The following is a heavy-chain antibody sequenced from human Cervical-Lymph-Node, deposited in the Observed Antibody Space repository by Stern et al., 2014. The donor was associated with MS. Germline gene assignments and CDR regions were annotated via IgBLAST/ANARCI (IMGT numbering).Heavy chain of an antibody. D-gene: IGHD2-15*01. CDR3: ARGIWSFDL. V-gene: IGHV5-51*01. J-gene: IGHJ5*02. CDR1: GYTFTTYW. CDR2: IYPGDSDT. Sequence: VQLVQSGAEVKKPGESLAISCECSGYTFTTYWIGWVRQVPGKGLEWMGSIYPGDSDTTYNPSIEGQVTISADKPSSTAPLQWSSLKASDTAVYYCARGIWSFDLWGQGTLVTVSS.